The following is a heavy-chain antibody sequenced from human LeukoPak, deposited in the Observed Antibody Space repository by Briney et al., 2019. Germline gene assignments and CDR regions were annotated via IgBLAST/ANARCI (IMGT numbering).Heavy chain of an antibody. CDR1: GFTFSRYV. Sequence: GGSLGLSCAASGFTFSRYVMSWVRQAPGKGLEWVSAISGSSGSTYYADSVKGRFTISRDNSKNTLYLQMNSLRAEDTAVYYCAKGTYYYGSGSYCMDVWGKGTTVTVSS. CDR3: AKGTYYYGSGSYCMDV. J-gene: IGHJ6*04. D-gene: IGHD3-10*01. V-gene: IGHV3-23*01. CDR2: ISGSSGST.